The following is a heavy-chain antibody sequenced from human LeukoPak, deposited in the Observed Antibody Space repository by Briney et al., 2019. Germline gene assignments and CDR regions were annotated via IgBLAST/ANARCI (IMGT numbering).Heavy chain of an antibody. Sequence: GGSLRLSCAASGFTFSSYGTHWVRQAPGKGLESVAVISYDGSNKYYADSVKGRFTISRDNSKNTLYLQMNSLRAEDTAVYYCAKGLTTVVYGFDYWGQGTLVTVSS. D-gene: IGHD4-23*01. CDR2: ISYDGSNK. V-gene: IGHV3-30*18. CDR1: GFTFSSYG. CDR3: AKGLTTVVYGFDY. J-gene: IGHJ4*02.